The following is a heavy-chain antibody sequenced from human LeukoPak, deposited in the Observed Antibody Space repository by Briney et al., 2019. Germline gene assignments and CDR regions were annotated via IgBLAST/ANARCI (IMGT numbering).Heavy chain of an antibody. CDR1: GFXFSSYE. J-gene: IGHJ3*01. Sequence: PGGSLRLSCAASGFXFSSYEINWVRQAPGKGLVWVSRVHSDGSITNYADSVKGRFSISRDSAKNTLYLQMSSLRSEDTAVYYCAREQEDCTGTTCYRAFDVWGQGTMVTVS. CDR3: AREQEDCTGTTCYRAFDV. V-gene: IGHV3-74*01. CDR2: VHSDGSIT. D-gene: IGHD2-2*01.